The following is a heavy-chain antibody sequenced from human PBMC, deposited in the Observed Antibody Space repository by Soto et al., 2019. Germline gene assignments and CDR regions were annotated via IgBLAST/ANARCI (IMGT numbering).Heavy chain of an antibody. V-gene: IGHV3-23*01. Sequence: EMQLLESGGGLVQPGGSLRLSCAASGFTFSTYAMAWVRQAPGKGLKWVSSISSSSGSTFYADSVKGRFTISRDNSENTLSLQMNSLRAEDTAVYYCAKQPLKVPLRFDYWGQGTLVTVSS. CDR3: AKQPLKVPLRFDY. J-gene: IGHJ4*02. CDR1: GFTFSTYA. D-gene: IGHD6-25*01. CDR2: ISSSSGST.